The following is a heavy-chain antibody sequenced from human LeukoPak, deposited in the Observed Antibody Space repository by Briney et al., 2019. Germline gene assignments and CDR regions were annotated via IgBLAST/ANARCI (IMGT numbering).Heavy chain of an antibody. Sequence: PGGSLRLSCAASGLTLSSYGIHWVRQAPGKGLEWVTFIRYDGSNKYYADSVKGRFTISRDNSMNTVNLQMNSLRPEDTAVYYCAKGGSCGTYYFDYWGRGILVTVSS. CDR2: IRYDGSNK. D-gene: IGHD1-26*01. CDR3: AKGGSCGTYYFDY. V-gene: IGHV3-30*02. CDR1: GLTLSSYG. J-gene: IGHJ4*02.